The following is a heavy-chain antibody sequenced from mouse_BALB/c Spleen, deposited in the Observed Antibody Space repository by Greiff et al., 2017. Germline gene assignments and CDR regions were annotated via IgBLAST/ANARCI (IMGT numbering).Heavy chain of an antibody. CDR2: IDPANGNT. CDR1: GFNIKDTY. V-gene: IGHV14-3*02. J-gene: IGHJ2*01. CDR3: ARESSEGLYFDY. D-gene: IGHD3-3*01. Sequence: VQLKESGAELVKPGASVKLSCTASGFNIKDTYMHWVKQRPEQGLEWIGRIDPANGNTKYDPKFQGKATITADTSSNTAYLQLSSLTSEDTAVYYCARESSEGLYFDYWGQGTTLTVSS.